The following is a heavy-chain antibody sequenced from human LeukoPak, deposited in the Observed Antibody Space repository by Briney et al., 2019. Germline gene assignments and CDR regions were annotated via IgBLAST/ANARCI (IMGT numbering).Heavy chain of an antibody. Sequence: SETLSLTCTVSGVSTSSYYWSWIRQPPGKGLEWMGYIYYSGSNNYYASLKSRLIISVAASKNQFSLKLSSVTAADTAVYYCARGDYDSSGYYHDYWGQGTLVTVSS. CDR2: IYYSGSN. J-gene: IGHJ4*02. V-gene: IGHV4-59*01. CDR1: GVSTSSYY. CDR3: ARGDYDSSGYYHDY. D-gene: IGHD3-22*01.